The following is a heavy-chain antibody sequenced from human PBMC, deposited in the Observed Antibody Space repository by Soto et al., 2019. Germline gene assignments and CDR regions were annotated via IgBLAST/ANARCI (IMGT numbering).Heavy chain of an antibody. CDR1: GGTFSSYA. V-gene: IGHV1-69*01. D-gene: IGHD3-22*01. J-gene: IGHJ3*02. Sequence: QVQLVQSGAEVKKPGSSVKVSCKASGGTFSSYAISWVRQAPGQGLEWMGGIIPIFGTANYAQKFQGRVKITADESTSTSYMELSRRRSEDTAVYYCARNGAYYYECSGEDRDSFDIGCQWTRVTVSS. CDR3: ARNGAYYYECSGEDRDSFDI. CDR2: IIPIFGTA.